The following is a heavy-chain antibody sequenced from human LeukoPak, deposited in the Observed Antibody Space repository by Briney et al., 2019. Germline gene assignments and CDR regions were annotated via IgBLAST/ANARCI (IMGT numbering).Heavy chain of an antibody. D-gene: IGHD5-12*01. CDR1: GGSISSSSNC. Sequence: SETLSLTCTASGGSISSSSNCWGWIRQPPGKGLEWIGTIYSTGNTYYNPSLKSRLTISVDTSKNQFSLKLSSVTAADTAVYYCARGGESGYDTWGQGSLVTVSS. CDR2: IYSTGNT. CDR3: ARGGESGYDT. V-gene: IGHV4-39*01. J-gene: IGHJ5*02.